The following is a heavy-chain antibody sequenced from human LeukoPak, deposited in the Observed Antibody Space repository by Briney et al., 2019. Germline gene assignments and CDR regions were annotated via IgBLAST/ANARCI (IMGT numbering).Heavy chain of an antibody. Sequence: GASVKVSCKASGYTFTSYGISWVRQAPGQGLEWMGWISAYNGNTNYAQKLQGRVTMTTDTSTSTAYMELRSLRSDDTAVYYCARGSGLAWDPYPPPGAFDIWGQGTMVTVSS. D-gene: IGHD3-3*01. J-gene: IGHJ3*02. CDR3: ARGSGLAWDPYPPPGAFDI. CDR1: GYTFTSYG. V-gene: IGHV1-18*01. CDR2: ISAYNGNT.